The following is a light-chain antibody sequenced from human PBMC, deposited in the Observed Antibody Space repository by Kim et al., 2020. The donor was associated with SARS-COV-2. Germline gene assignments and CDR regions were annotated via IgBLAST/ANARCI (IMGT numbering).Light chain of an antibody. CDR1: QDITNY. V-gene: IGKV1-33*01. Sequence: SASVGDRVTITCQASQDITNYLNWYQQKPGKAPKLLIYDASYLETGVPSRFSGSGSGTDFTFTISSLQPEDIATYYCQHYDNLLYTFGQGTKLEI. CDR3: QHYDNLLYT. J-gene: IGKJ2*01. CDR2: DAS.